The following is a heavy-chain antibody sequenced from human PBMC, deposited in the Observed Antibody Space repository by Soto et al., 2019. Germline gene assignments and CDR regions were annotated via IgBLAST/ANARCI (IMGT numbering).Heavy chain of an antibody. D-gene: IGHD2-2*01. CDR3: AKVILWYCSSTSCSDY. CDR2: ISGSGGST. V-gene: IGHV3-23*01. Sequence: GGSLRLSCAASGFTFSSYAMSWVRQAPGKGLEWVSAISGSGGSTYYADSVKGRFTNSRDNSKNTLYLQMNSLRAEDTAVYYCAKVILWYCSSTSCSDYWGQGTLVTVSS. J-gene: IGHJ4*02. CDR1: GFTFSSYA.